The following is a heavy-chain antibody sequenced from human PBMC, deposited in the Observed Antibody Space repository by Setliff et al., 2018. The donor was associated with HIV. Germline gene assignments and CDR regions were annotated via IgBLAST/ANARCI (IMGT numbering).Heavy chain of an antibody. V-gene: IGHV3-30*02. CDR1: GFTFSHYG. CDR2: IASDVSKT. CDR3: TRDPTPKELWFFSGCYSDY. J-gene: IGHJ4*02. Sequence: GGSLRLSCVVSGFTFSHYGMHWVRQAPGKGLEWVTFIASDVSKTHIADSVKGRFTISRDNSKNMLYLQMNSLSADDTAVYYCTRDPTPKELWFFSGCYSDYWGQGTLVTVSS. D-gene: IGHD3-10*01.